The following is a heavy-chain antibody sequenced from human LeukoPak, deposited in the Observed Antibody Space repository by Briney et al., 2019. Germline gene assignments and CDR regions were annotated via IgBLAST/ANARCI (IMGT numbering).Heavy chain of an antibody. V-gene: IGHV1-18*01. Sequence: ASVKVSCKPSGYTFINYGISWARQGPGQGLEWMGWISTNNGNTNYAQKFQGRVTMTTDKYTSTAYMEVRSLRSDDTAVYYCARGSEFDYWGQGTLVTVSS. CDR3: ARGSEFDY. CDR1: GYTFINYG. D-gene: IGHD3-10*01. CDR2: ISTNNGNT. J-gene: IGHJ4*02.